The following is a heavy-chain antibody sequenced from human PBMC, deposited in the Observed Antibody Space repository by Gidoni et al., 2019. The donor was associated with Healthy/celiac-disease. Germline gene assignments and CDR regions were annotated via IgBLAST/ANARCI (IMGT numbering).Heavy chain of an antibody. V-gene: IGHV4-59*02. D-gene: IGHD3-16*01. CDR2: IYYSGST. J-gene: IGHJ5*02. CDR3: ASGGGWVQSFDP. CDR1: GGSVSSYY. Sequence: QVQLQESGPGLVKPSEPLSLTCTVSGGSVSSYYWSWIRQPPGKGLEWIGYIYYSGSTNYNPSLKSRVTISVDTSKNQFSLKLSSVTAADTAVYYCASGGGWVQSFDPWGQGTLVTVSS.